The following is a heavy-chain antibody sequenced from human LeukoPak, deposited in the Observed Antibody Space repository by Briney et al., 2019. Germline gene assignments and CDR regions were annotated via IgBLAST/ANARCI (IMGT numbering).Heavy chain of an antibody. CDR3: ARDSIDP. V-gene: IGHV1-46*01. J-gene: IGHJ5*02. Sequence: GASVKVSCKASGYTFTSYHINWVRQAPGQGLEWMGIINPSGGSTTYTQKFQGRVTMTRDTSTSTVYMELSSLRSEDTAVYYCARDSIDPWGQGTLVTVSS. CDR2: INPSGGST. CDR1: GYTFTSYH.